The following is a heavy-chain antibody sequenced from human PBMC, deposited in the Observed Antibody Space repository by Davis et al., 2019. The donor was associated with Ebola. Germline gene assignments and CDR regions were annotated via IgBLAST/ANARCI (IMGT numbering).Heavy chain of an antibody. D-gene: IGHD4-11*01. CDR2: INHSGST. J-gene: IGHJ6*02. CDR1: GGSFSGYY. CDR3: ARDGFVTTHYYYGMDV. Sequence: MPGGSLRLSCAVYGGSFSGYYWSWIRQPPGKGLEWIGEINHSGSTNYNPSLKSRVTISVDTSKNQFSLKLSSVTAADTAVYYCARDGFVTTHYYYGMDVWGQGTTVTVSS. V-gene: IGHV4-34*01.